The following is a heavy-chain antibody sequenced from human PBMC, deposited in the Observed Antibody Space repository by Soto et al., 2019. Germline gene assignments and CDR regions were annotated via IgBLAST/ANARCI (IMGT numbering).Heavy chain of an antibody. CDR3: ARDHPTVTTFRCLDL. V-gene: IGHV4-30-4*01. J-gene: IGHJ2*01. Sequence: QVQLQESGPGLVKPSQTLSLTCNVSGGSISSGDHYWHWIRQPPGKGLEWIGYIYYSGSTYYNPSLKSRVTISVDTSKNQFSLRLRSVTAADTAVYYCARDHPTVTTFRCLDLWGRGTLVTVSS. CDR1: GGSISSGDHY. D-gene: IGHD4-17*01. CDR2: IYYSGST.